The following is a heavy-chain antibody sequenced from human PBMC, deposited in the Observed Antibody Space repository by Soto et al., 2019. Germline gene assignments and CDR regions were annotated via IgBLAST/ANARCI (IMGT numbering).Heavy chain of an antibody. J-gene: IGHJ4*02. CDR1: GGSIYTYY. CDR3: ATYWYSSGWIFDY. CDR2: ISDGGST. V-gene: IGHV4-59*01. D-gene: IGHD6-19*01. Sequence: SETLSLTCNVSGGSIYTYYWNWIRQSPGKVLEWLGYISDGGSTNYNPSLKSRVTISVDTSKNQFSLKLSSVTAADTAVYYCATYWYSSGWIFDYWGQGTLVTVSS.